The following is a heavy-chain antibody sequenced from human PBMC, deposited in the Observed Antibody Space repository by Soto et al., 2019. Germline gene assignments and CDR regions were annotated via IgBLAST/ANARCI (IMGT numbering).Heavy chain of an antibody. CDR3: AFGNLSYYFDY. CDR1: GFAFSSFG. D-gene: IGHD3-16*01. V-gene: IGHV3-33*01. J-gene: IGHJ4*02. CDR2: IWYDGSDK. Sequence: QVQLVESGGGVVQPGTSLRLSRVASGFAFSSFGMHWVRQAPGKGLEWVAIIWYDGSDKYYGDSVKGRFTISRDNSKNTLFLQMNSLRAEDTAVYHCAFGNLSYYFDYWGQGTPVTVSS.